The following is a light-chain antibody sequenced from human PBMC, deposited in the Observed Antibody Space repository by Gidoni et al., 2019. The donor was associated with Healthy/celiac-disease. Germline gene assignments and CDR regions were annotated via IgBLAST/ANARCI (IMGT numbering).Light chain of an antibody. CDR3: QQYGSART. CDR1: QSVSSSY. V-gene: IGKV3-20*01. J-gene: IGKJ2*02. CDR2: GAS. Sequence: EIVLTQSPGTLSLSPGESATLSCRASQSVSSSYLAWYQQKPGQAPSLLIYGASSRATGLPDRFSGSGSGTDFTLTISRLEPEDFAVYYCQQYGSARTFGQGTKLEIK.